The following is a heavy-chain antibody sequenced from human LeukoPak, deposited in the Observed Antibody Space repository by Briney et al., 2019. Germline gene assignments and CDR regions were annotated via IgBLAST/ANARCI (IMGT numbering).Heavy chain of an antibody. J-gene: IGHJ4*02. CDR3: ARDTGAAGYCSGGSCYV. V-gene: IGHV1-69*05. Sequence: GASVKVSCKASGGTLSSYAISWVRQAPGQGLEWMGRINPIFGTANSAQKFHGRAPINTDESTSTAYMVLSSVRSEDTAVYYCARDTGAAGYCSGGSCYVWGQGTLVTVSS. D-gene: IGHD2-15*01. CDR2: INPIFGTA. CDR1: GGTLSSYA.